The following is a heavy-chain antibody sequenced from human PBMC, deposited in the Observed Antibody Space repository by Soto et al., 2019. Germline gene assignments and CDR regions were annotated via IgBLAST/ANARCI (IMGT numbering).Heavy chain of an antibody. CDR1: GGTFSSYA. V-gene: IGHV1-69*01. CDR2: IIPIFGTA. D-gene: IGHD6-13*01. J-gene: IGHJ5*02. Sequence: QVQLVQSGAEVKKPGSSVKVSCKASGGTFSSYAISWVRQAPGQGPEWMGGIIPIFGTANYAQKFQGRVTITADESTSTAYMELSSLRSEDTAVYYCARENSSSWYGGNWFDPWGQGTLVTVSS. CDR3: ARENSSSWYGGNWFDP.